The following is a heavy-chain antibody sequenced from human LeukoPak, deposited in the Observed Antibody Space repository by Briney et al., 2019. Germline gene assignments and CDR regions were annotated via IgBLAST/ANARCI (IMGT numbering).Heavy chain of an antibody. J-gene: IGHJ4*02. V-gene: IGHV4-31*03. D-gene: IGHD6-13*01. Sequence: SETLSLTCTVSGGSISSGGYYWSWIRQHPGKGLEWIGYIYYSGSTYYNPSLKSRVTISVDTSKNQFSLKLSSVTAADTAVYYCATGEAQEFYSSSWYHDYWGQGTLVTVSS. CDR1: GGSISSGGYY. CDR2: IYYSGST. CDR3: ATGEAQEFYSSSWYHDY.